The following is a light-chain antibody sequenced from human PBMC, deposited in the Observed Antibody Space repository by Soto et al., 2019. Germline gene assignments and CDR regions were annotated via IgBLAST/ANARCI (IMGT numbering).Light chain of an antibody. J-gene: IGKJ1*01. CDR1: QNVRSY. CDR2: ETS. V-gene: IGKV1-39*01. Sequence: DLPMTQSPSSLSASVGDRVTIACRASQNVRSYLNWYQQRPGKAPKLLISETSTLESGVPSKFSGTGYGTDFTLTISSLQPEDFATYYCQQTFSIPRTFGPGTKVEI. CDR3: QQTFSIPRT.